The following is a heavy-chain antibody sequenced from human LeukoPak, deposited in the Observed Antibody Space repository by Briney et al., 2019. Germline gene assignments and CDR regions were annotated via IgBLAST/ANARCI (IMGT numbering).Heavy chain of an antibody. CDR3: ARYIYGYLHY. CDR1: GYTFTNYN. CDR2: INPSGGST. V-gene: IGHV1-46*01. D-gene: IGHD5-18*01. J-gene: IGHJ4*02. Sequence: ASVKVSCKASGYTFTNYNIHWVRQAPGQGLEWMGIINPSGGSTSCAQKFQGRVTMTRDTSTSTVYMELSSLRSEDTAVYYCARYIYGYLHYWGQGTLVTVSS.